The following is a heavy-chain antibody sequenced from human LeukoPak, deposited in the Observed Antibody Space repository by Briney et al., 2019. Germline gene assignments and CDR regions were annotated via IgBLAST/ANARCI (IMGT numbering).Heavy chain of an antibody. CDR2: IITILGIA. J-gene: IGHJ6*02. D-gene: IGHD3-22*01. CDR3: APSPPIDSSGYPFYYYGMDV. V-gene: IGHV1-69*04. Sequence: SVKVSCKASGGTFTSYAISWVRQAPGQGLEWMGRIITILGIANYAQKFQGRVTITADKSTSTAYMELSSMRSEDTAVYYCAPSPPIDSSGYPFYYYGMDVWGQGTTVTVSS. CDR1: GGTFTSYA.